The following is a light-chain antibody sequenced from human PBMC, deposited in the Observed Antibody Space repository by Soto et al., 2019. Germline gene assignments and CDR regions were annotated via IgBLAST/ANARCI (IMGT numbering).Light chain of an antibody. J-gene: IGLJ1*01. V-gene: IGLV1-51*01. CDR3: GTWDSSLSAGV. Sequence: QSVLTQPPSVSAAPGQKVTISCSGGSSNIGNHYVSWYQQFPGTAPKLLIYDNHKRPSGIPDRFSGSKSGTSATLGITGLQTGDEADYYCGTWDSSLSAGVFGTGTKVTVL. CDR2: DNH. CDR1: SSNIGNHY.